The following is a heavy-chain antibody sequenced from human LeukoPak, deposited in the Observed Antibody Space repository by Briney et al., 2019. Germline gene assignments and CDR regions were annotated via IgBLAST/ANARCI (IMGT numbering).Heavy chain of an antibody. CDR2: VNHDGRGT. J-gene: IGHJ4*02. CDR3: ATDLG. D-gene: IGHD4-17*01. V-gene: IGHV3-74*01. CDR1: GFTFTSYW. Sequence: GGSLRLSCAASGFTFTSYWMHWVRQAPGKGLVWVSRVNHDGRGTAYADSVTGRFPISRDNAKNTVYLQMNSLRAEDTAVYYCATDLGWGQGTLVTVSS.